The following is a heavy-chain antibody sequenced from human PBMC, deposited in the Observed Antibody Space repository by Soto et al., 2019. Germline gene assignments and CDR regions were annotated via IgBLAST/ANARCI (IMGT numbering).Heavy chain of an antibody. CDR1: GYTFTSYA. D-gene: IGHD6-13*01. CDR3: ARDRIRIAAAENWFDP. CDR2: INAGNGNT. V-gene: IGHV1-3*01. J-gene: IGHJ5*02. Sequence: ASVKVSCKASGYTFTSYAMHWVRQAPGQRLEWMGWINAGNGNTKYSQKFQGRVTITRDTSASTAYMELSSLRSEDTAVYYCARDRIRIAAAENWFDPWGQGTLVTVSS.